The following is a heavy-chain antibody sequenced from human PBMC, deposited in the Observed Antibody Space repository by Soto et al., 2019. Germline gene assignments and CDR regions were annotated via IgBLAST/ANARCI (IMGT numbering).Heavy chain of an antibody. D-gene: IGHD1-26*01. Sequence: ASVKVSCKASGYTFTSYGISWVRQAPGQGLEWMGWISAYNGNTNYAQKLQGRVTMTTDTSTSTAYMELRSLRSDDTAVYYCARFRIQIGKWELLPKGSDYYYGMDVWGQGTTVTVSS. CDR3: ARFRIQIGKWELLPKGSDYYYGMDV. V-gene: IGHV1-18*04. CDR2: ISAYNGNT. J-gene: IGHJ6*02. CDR1: GYTFTSYG.